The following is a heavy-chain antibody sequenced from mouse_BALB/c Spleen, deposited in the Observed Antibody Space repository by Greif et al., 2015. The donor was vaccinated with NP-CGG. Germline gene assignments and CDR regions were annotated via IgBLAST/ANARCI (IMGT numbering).Heavy chain of an antibody. CDR2: IDPANGNT. J-gene: IGHJ1*01. CDR1: GFNIKDTY. V-gene: IGHV14-3*02. CDR3: ARSGYYGSSYWYVDV. Sequence: EVQLQESGAELVKPGASVKLSCTASGFNIKDTYMHWVKQRPEQGLEWIGRIDPANGNTKYDPKFQGRATITADTSSNTAYLQLSSLTSEDTAVYYCARSGYYGSSYWYVDVWGAGITVTVSA. D-gene: IGHD1-1*01.